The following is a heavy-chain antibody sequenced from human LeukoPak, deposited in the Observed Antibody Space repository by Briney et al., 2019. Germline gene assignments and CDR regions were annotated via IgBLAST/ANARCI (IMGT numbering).Heavy chain of an antibody. CDR2: MNPNSGNT. D-gene: IGHD4-11*01. CDR3: ARGPAYSNYGASYYYCMDV. CDR1: GYTFTHYV. J-gene: IGHJ6*03. V-gene: IGHV1-8*03. Sequence: ASVKVSCKSSGYTFTHYVINWVRQAAGQGVEWMGWMNPNSGNTGYAQKFRGRVTINRDTSINTAYMTISSLRSAESPGYYCARGPAYSNYGASYYYCMDVWGKGTTVTVSS.